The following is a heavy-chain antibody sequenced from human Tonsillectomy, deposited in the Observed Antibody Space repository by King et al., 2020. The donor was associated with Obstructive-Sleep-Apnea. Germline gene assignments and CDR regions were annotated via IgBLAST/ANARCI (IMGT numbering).Heavy chain of an antibody. CDR2: ISANSANI. D-gene: IGHD6-19*01. CDR1: GFTFDDYA. V-gene: IGHV3-9*01. J-gene: IGHJ4*02. CDR3: AKARAAVAGTDYFDY. Sequence: VQLVESGGGLVQPGRSLRLSCAASGFTFDDYAIHWVRQAPGKGLEWVSGISANSANIGYADSVKGRFTISSDNPKNSLYLQMHSLRPEDTALYYCAKARAAVAGTDYFDYWGQGTLVTVSS.